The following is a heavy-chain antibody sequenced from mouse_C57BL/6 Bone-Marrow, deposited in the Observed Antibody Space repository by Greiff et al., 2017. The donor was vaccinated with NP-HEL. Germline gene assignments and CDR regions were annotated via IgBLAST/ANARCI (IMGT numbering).Heavy chain of an antibody. J-gene: IGHJ2*01. CDR1: GYTFTDYY. CDR2: INPNNGGT. CDR3: ARPSTMIKYFDY. V-gene: IGHV1-26*01. D-gene: IGHD2-4*01. Sequence: VQLQQSGPELVKPGASVKISCKASGYTFTDYYMNWVKQSHGKSLEWIGDINPNNGGTSYNQKFKGKATLTVDKSSSTAYMELRSLTSEDSAVYYCARPSTMIKYFDYWGQGTTLTVSS.